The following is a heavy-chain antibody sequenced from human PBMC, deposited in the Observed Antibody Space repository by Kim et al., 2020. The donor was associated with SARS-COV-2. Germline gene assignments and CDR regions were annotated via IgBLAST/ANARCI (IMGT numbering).Heavy chain of an antibody. CDR3: AKRGLRMITFGGVIVHDAFDI. CDR2: ISGSGGST. V-gene: IGHV3-23*01. Sequence: GGSRRLSCAASGFTFSSYAMSWVRQAPGKGLEWVSAISGSGGSTYYADSVKGRFTISRDNSKNTLYLQMNSLRAEDTAVYYCAKRGLRMITFGGVIVHDAFDIWGQGTMVTVSS. J-gene: IGHJ3*02. D-gene: IGHD3-16*02. CDR1: GFTFSSYA.